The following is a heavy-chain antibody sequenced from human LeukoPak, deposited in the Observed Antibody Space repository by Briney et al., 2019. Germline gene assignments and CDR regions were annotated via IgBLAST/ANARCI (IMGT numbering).Heavy chain of an antibody. Sequence: GGSLRLSCAAPGFTFSSYAMYWVRQAPGKGLEWVTNIWYDGSNKYYADSVKGRFTISRDNSKNTLYLQMNSLRAEDTAVYYCARGLFNYDNSGLNYWGQGTRVTVSS. D-gene: IGHD3-22*01. CDR2: IWYDGSNK. V-gene: IGHV3-33*01. CDR1: GFTFSSYA. CDR3: ARGLFNYDNSGLNY. J-gene: IGHJ4*02.